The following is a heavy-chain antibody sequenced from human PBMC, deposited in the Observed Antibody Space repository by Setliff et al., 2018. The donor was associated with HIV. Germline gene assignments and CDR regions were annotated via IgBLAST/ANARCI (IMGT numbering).Heavy chain of an antibody. J-gene: IGHJ4*02. V-gene: IGHV4-4*09. CDR2: IYSSGTT. D-gene: IGHD2-8*02. Sequence: PSETLSLTCFVSGVSISDRYWGWIRQPPGKGLEWIGYIYSSGTTQYNPSVESRVTMSLDTSRDQFSLNLRSVTAADTAVYFCARLIHTGLLYFDFWGLGTLVTVSS. CDR3: ARLIHTGLLYFDF. CDR1: GVSISDRY.